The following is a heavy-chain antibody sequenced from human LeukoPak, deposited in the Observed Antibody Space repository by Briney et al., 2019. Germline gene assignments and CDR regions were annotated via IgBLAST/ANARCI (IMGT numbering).Heavy chain of an antibody. CDR2: ISASGDIT. J-gene: IGHJ3*01. D-gene: IGHD5-24*01. V-gene: IGHV3-23*01. CDR1: GFTFSNYG. Sequence: GGSLRLSCAASGFTFSNYGMNWVRQAPGKGLEWVSTISASGDITYNADSMKGRFTISRDNSKNALYLQVSGLRAEDTAVYYCAKDIQLSTWGLGTMVTVSS. CDR3: AKDIQLST.